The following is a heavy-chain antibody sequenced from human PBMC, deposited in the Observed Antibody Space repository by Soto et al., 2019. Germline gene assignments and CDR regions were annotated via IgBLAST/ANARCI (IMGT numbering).Heavy chain of an antibody. CDR3: ARQTKDYYDTSGYYLN. CDR2: IYGSGST. Sequence: KTSETLSLTCSVSGGSISGSRHYWGWIRQPPGKGLEWIGNIYGSGSTFYNPSLNSRVTISVDTSKNQFSLKLSSVTAADTAVYYCARQTKDYYDTSGYYLNWGQGTLVTVSS. CDR1: GGSISGSRHY. V-gene: IGHV4-39*01. J-gene: IGHJ4*02. D-gene: IGHD3-22*01.